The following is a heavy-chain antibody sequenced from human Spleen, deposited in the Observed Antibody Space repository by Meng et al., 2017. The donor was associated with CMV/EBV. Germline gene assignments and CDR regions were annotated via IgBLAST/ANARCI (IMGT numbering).Heavy chain of an antibody. CDR3: ARRILSHRRGYSGYDLYCYFDL. CDR1: YY. D-gene: IGHD5-12*01. Sequence: YYWICIRQRPGKVLWCIGAINHIGSTNYYPSLKSRVTISVDTSKNPFSLKLSSVTAADTAVYYCARRILSHRRGYSGYDLYCYFDLWGRGTLVTVSS. V-gene: IGHV4-34*01. J-gene: IGHJ2*01. CDR2: INHIGST.